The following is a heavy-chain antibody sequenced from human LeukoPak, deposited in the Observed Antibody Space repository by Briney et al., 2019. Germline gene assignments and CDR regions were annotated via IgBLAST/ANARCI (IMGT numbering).Heavy chain of an antibody. V-gene: IGHV4-59*11. CDR1: GGSISSHY. J-gene: IGHJ5*02. Sequence: SETLSLTCTVSGGSISSHYWSWIRQPPGKGLECIGYIYYSGSTNYNPSLKSRVTISVDTSKNQFSLKLSSVTAADTAVYYCARGHLGNWFDPWGQGTLATVSS. CDR3: ARGHLGNWFDP. CDR2: IYYSGST.